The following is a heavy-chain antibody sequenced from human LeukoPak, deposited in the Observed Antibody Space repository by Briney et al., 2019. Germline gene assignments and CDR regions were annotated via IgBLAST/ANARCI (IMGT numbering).Heavy chain of an antibody. D-gene: IGHD3-22*01. Sequence: GGSLRLSCAASGITFSSYAMSWVRQAPGKGLEWVSAISGSGGSTYYADSVKGRFTISRDNSKNTLYLQMNSLRAEDTAVYYCAKDPRLTYYYDSSGYLSWFDPWGQGTLVTVSS. CDR3: AKDPRLTYYYDSSGYLSWFDP. V-gene: IGHV3-23*01. CDR1: GITFSSYA. CDR2: ISGSGGST. J-gene: IGHJ5*02.